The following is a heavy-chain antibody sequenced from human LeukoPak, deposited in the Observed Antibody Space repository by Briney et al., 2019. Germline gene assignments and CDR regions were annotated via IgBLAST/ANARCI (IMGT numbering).Heavy chain of an antibody. CDR2: INPNSGGT. J-gene: IGHJ4*02. CDR3: ATISSSGWYFDY. V-gene: IGHV1-2*04. CDR1: GYTFTGYY. D-gene: IGHD6-19*01. Sequence: ASVKVSCKASGYTFTGYYMHWVRQAPGQGLEWMGWINPNSGGTNYAQKFQGWVTMTEDTSTDTAYMELSSLRSEDTAVYYCATISSSGWYFDYWGQGTLVAVSS.